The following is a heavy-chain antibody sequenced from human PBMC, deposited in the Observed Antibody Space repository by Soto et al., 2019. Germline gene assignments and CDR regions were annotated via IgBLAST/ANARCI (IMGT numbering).Heavy chain of an antibody. J-gene: IGHJ4*02. Sequence: ASLKVSCKASGYTFTSYGISWVRQAPGQGLEWMGWISAYNGNTSYAQKLQGRVTMTTDTSTSTAYMELRSLRPDDTAVYYCARYPDYFDSGAYGYGIYYFEYWGQGPLVTVSS. CDR1: GYTFTSYG. V-gene: IGHV1-18*01. CDR3: ARYPDYFDSGAYGYGIYYFEY. CDR2: ISAYNGNT. D-gene: IGHD3-22*01.